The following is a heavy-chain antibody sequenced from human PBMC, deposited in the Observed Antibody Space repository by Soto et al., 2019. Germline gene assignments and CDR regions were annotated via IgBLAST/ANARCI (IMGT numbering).Heavy chain of an antibody. V-gene: IGHV1-2*02. J-gene: IGHJ5*02. Sequence: QVQVEQSGAEVKKPGASVKVSCKTSGYTFSDYYMHWVRQAPGQGLEWMGWINPNSGNTDYAQKLRGRVTMTRDTSITTAYMELTSLRSDDTAIYYCARGLRGYSNWFDPWGQGTLVTVSS. CDR3: ARGLRGYSNWFDP. CDR1: GYTFSDYY. CDR2: INPNSGNT. D-gene: IGHD3-22*01.